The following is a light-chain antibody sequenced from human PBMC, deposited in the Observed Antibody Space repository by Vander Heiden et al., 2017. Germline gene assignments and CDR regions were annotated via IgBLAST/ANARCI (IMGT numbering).Light chain of an antibody. J-gene: IGLJ1*01. CDR3: SSYTSSSTYV. CDR2: DVS. V-gene: IGLV2-14*01. Sequence: QSALTQPASVSGSPGQSITISCTGTSSDVGGYNYVSWYQQHPGKAPKLMIYDVSNRPSGVSNRFGGSTSGNTASLTISGLQAEDEADYYCSSYTSSSTYVFGTGTKLTVL. CDR1: SSDVGGYNY.